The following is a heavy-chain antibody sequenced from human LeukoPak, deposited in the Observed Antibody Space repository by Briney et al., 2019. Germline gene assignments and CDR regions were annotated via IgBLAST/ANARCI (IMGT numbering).Heavy chain of an antibody. V-gene: IGHV3-9*01. CDR1: GFTFDDYA. J-gene: IGHJ4*02. CDR3: AKDTPYYYDSSGLDY. Sequence: GGSLRLSCAASGFTFDDYAMHWVRQAPGKGLERVSGISWNSGSIGYADSVKGRFTISRDNAKNSLYLQMNSLRAEDTALYYCAKDTPYYYDSSGLDYWGQGTLVTVSS. CDR2: ISWNSGSI. D-gene: IGHD3-22*01.